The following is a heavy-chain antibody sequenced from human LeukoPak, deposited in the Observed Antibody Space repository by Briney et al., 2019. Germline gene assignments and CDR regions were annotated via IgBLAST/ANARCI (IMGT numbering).Heavy chain of an antibody. CDR3: ARASRDPFDY. Sequence: EASVKVSCKASGGTFSSYAISWVRQAPGQGLEWMGIINPSGGSTSYAQKFQGRVTMTRDTSTSTVYMELSSLRSEDTAVYYCARASRDPFDYWGQGTLVTVSS. D-gene: IGHD2-2*01. V-gene: IGHV1-46*01. CDR2: INPSGGST. CDR1: GGTFSSYA. J-gene: IGHJ4*02.